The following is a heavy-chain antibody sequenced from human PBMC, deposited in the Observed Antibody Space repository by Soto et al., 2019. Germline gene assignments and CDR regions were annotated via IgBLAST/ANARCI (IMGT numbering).Heavy chain of an antibody. CDR2: ISGSGGST. CDR1: GFTFSNYA. Sequence: PGGSLRLSCAASGFTFSNYAVTWVRQAPGKGLEWVSTISGSGGSTHYADSVKGRFTISRDSSKNTVSLEMTSLRAEDTAVYYCAKGGRQWLVTYDFNYWGQGALVTVSS. V-gene: IGHV3-23*01. J-gene: IGHJ4*02. D-gene: IGHD6-19*01. CDR3: AKGGRQWLVTYDFNY.